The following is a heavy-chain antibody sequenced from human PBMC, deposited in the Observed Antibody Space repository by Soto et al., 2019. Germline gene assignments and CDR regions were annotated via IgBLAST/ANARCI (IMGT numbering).Heavy chain of an antibody. CDR3: ARGSGSNYNDH. D-gene: IGHD3-10*01. V-gene: IGHV1-46*01. Sequence: SVKDSCKASGYTFTSYYMHWGRQAPGQGLEWMGIINPSGGSTINAQKFQGRVTMTRDTSTSTVYMELSSLRSEDTAVYYCARGSGSNYNDHWGQGTLVTVSS. CDR2: INPSGGST. J-gene: IGHJ4*02. CDR1: GYTFTSYY.